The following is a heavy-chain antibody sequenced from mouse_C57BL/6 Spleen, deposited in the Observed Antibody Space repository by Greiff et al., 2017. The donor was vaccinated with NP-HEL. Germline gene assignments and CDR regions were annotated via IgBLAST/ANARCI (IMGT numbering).Heavy chain of an antibody. J-gene: IGHJ3*01. CDR2: IRLKSDNYAT. D-gene: IGHD1-1*01. CDR1: GFTFSNYW. CDR3: ITTVVPY. Sequence: DVKLQESGGGLVQPGGSMKLSCVASGFTFSNYWMNWVRQSPEKGLEWVAQIRLKSDNYATHYAESVKGRFTISRDDSKSSVYLQMNNLRAEDTGIYYCITTVVPYWGQGTLVTVSA. V-gene: IGHV6-3*01.